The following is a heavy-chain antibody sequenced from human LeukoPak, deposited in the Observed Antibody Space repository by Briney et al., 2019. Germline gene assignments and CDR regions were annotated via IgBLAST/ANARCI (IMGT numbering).Heavy chain of an antibody. J-gene: IGHJ6*02. CDR2: MNPNSGNT. CDR3: ARGSITIFGVVIKGYGMDV. CDR1: GYTFTNYD. Sequence: ASVKVSCKASGYTFTNYDINWVRQATGQGLEWMGWMNPNSGNTGYAQKFQGRVTMTRNTSISTAYMELSSLRSEDTAVYYCARGSITIFGVVIKGYGMDVWGQGTTVTVSS. D-gene: IGHD3-3*01. V-gene: IGHV1-8*01.